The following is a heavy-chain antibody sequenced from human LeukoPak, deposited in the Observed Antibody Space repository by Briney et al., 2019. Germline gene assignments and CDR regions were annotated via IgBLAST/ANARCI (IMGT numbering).Heavy chain of an antibody. J-gene: IGHJ4*02. D-gene: IGHD7-27*01. CDR3: ARVAPTGADDY. V-gene: IGHV4-59*11. Sequence: ASETLSLTCTVSGGSISSHYWSWIRQPPGKGLEWIGYIYYSGSTNYNPSLKSRVTISVDTSKNQFSLKLSSVTAADTAVYYCARVAPTGADDYWGQGTLVTVSS. CDR1: GGSISSHY. CDR2: IYYSGST.